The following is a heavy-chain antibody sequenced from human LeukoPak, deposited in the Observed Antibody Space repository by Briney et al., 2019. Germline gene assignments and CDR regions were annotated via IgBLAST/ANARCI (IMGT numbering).Heavy chain of an antibody. D-gene: IGHD5-12*01. J-gene: IGHJ6*03. Sequence: GGSLRLSCAASGFTFSSYSMNWVRQAPGKGLEWVSSISSSGSYIYYADSVKGRFTISRDNAKNSLYLQMNSLRAEDTAVYYCARDRDSGLLEGYYYYYYMDVWGKGTTVTVSS. V-gene: IGHV3-21*01. CDR2: ISSSGSYI. CDR3: ARDRDSGLLEGYYYYYYMDV. CDR1: GFTFSSYS.